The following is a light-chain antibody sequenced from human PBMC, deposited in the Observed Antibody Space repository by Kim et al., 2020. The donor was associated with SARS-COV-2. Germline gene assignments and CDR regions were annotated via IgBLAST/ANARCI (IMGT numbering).Light chain of an antibody. CDR1: VSITYN. V-gene: IGKV3D-15*01. CDR2: GTS. Sequence: SASPGKRAPLSGRARVSITYNLAVYQQKPGQPPRLLIYGTSIRDTDIPARVSGSGSGTQFTLTINSLQPEDSAFYYCEQYAKWPYSFGQGTKLEI. CDR3: EQYAKWPYS. J-gene: IGKJ2*03.